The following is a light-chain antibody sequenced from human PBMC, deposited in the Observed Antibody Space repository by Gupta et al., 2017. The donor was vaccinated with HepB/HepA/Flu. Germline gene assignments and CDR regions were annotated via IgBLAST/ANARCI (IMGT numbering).Light chain of an antibody. J-gene: IGKJ3*01. CDR1: QSINKF. CDR3: QESYSTPFT. CDR2: DAS. Sequence: DTQMTQSPSSLSASVGDRVSITCRTSQSINKFVNWYQPKPGKAPNLLISDASTLQSGVPSRFSGSGSGTNFTLTISSLQPGDFATYYCQESYSTPFTFGPGSKVDIK. V-gene: IGKV1-39*01.